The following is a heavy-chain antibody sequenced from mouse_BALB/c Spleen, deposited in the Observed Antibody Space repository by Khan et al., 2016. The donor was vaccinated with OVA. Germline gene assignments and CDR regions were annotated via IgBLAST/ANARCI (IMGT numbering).Heavy chain of an antibody. CDR2: ISSTGGT. CDR3: ARSLYYSYGYALDC. D-gene: IGHD2-14*01. J-gene: IGHJ4*01. CDR1: GYSITSDYA. V-gene: IGHV3-2*02. Sequence: EVQLQESGPGLVKPSQSLSLTCTVTGYSITSDYAWNWIRQFPGNKLEWMGYISSTGGTSYNPSLKSRISITRDTSKNQFFLQLKSVTAEDTATYYCARSLYYSYGYALDCWGQGTLVTVSS.